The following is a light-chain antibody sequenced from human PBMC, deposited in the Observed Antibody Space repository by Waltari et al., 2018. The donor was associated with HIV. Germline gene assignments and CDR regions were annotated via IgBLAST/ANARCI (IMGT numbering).Light chain of an antibody. V-gene: IGLV2-11*01. CDR1: SSDIGDYNY. CDR2: DVT. Sequence: QSALTQPRSVSGSPGQSVTISCTGTSSDIGDYNYVSWYQQHPGKAPKLMLYDVTKRPSVVPDRFSGSKSGNTASLTISRLQAEDEAAYYCCSVAGSYTLVFGGGTKLTVL. J-gene: IGLJ3*02. CDR3: CSVAGSYTLV.